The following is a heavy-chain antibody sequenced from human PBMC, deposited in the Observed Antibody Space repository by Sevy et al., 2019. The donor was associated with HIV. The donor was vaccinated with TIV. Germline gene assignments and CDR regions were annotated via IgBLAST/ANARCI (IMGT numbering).Heavy chain of an antibody. CDR1: GGSFSGYY. D-gene: IGHD2-15*01. CDR3: ARGRFSKDIVVVVAATRGFDY. Sequence: SETLSLTCAVYGGSFSGYYWSWIRQPPGKGLEWIGEINHSGSTNYNPSLKSRVTISVDTSKNQLSLKLSSVTAADTAVYYCARGRFSKDIVVVVAATRGFDYWGQGTLVTVSS. V-gene: IGHV4-34*01. J-gene: IGHJ4*02. CDR2: INHSGST.